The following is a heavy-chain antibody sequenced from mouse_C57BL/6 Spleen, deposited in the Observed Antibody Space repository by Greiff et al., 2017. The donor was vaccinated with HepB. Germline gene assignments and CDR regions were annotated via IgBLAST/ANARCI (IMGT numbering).Heavy chain of an antibody. CDR3: AKNFYYGSSNAMDY. V-gene: IGHV2-5*01. CDR2: IWRGGST. Sequence: VQLQQSGPGLVQPSQSLSITCTVSGFSLTSYGVHWVRQSPGKGLEWLGVIWRGGSTDYNAAFMSRLSITKDNSKSQVFFKMNSLQADDTAIYYCAKNFYYGSSNAMDYWGQGTSVTVSS. J-gene: IGHJ4*01. D-gene: IGHD1-1*01. CDR1: GFSLTSYG.